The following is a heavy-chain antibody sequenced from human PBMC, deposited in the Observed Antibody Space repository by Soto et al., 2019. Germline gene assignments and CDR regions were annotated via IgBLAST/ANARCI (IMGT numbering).Heavy chain of an antibody. D-gene: IGHD2-21*01. CDR1: CGSINSPNY. CDR2: XYYGGXT. CDR3: ARLGAYYQSLDP. Sequence: XXTLSLTCTVSCGSINSPNYWAWIRQPPVKGLEWIGHXYYGGXTRYHHYLTSXXTIPLATXXSQFYLRLTSVTASDTAVYYCARLGAYYQSLDPWGQGTVVTVSS. V-gene: IGHV4-59*08. J-gene: IGHJ5*02.